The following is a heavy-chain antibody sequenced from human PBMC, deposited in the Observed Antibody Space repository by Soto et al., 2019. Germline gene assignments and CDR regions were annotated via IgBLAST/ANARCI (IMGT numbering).Heavy chain of an antibody. D-gene: IGHD1-1*01. CDR1: GGSVRAPDW. J-gene: IGHJ5*01. Sequence: SETLSLTCTPSGGSVRAPDWWNWVRQSPDKGLEWIAEVHISGHSNYNPSLRSRVSVSIDSSKNQFYLNLNSVTAADTAIYYCARVRQGCSANNCYFDPWGQGTQVTVSS. V-gene: IGHV4-4*02. CDR2: VHISGHS. CDR3: ARVRQGCSANNCYFDP.